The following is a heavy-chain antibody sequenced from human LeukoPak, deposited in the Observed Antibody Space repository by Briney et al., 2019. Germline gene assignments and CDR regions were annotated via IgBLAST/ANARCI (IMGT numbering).Heavy chain of an antibody. V-gene: IGHV1-2*02. D-gene: IGHD2/OR15-2a*01. CDR1: GFTFTDHY. CDR3: VREGEGPLSKDFDY. CDR2: IGPHSTFT. J-gene: IGHJ4*02. Sequence: ASVKVSCKSSGFTFTDHYIHWVRQAPGQGLEWMGYIGPHSTFTSSPQEFQGRVTMTRDTSMTAAYMELTRLTSDDTAVYYCVREGEGPLSKDFDYWGQGTLVTVSS.